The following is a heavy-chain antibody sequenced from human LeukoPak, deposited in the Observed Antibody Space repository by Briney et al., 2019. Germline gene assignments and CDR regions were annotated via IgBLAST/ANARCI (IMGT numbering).Heavy chain of an antibody. CDR2: IYNDYNGGRT. CDR1: GFTVSDNY. D-gene: IGHD6-19*01. CDR3: AKTTIRYSSGRYPGWPVDY. V-gene: IGHV3-23*05. Sequence: GGSLRLSCAPSGFTVSDNYMTWVRQAPGKGLQWVSSIYNDYNGGRTYYADSVKGRFTISRDNSKNTVYLQMNSLRAEDTAVYYCAKTTIRYSSGRYPGWPVDYWGQGTLVTVSS. J-gene: IGHJ4*02.